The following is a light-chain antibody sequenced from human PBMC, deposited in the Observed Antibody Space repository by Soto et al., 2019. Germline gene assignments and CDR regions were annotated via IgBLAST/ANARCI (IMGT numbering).Light chain of an antibody. CDR1: SSDVGGYNY. Sequence: QSALTQPPSGSGSPGQSVTISCTGTSSDVGGYNYVSWYQQHPGKAPKLMIYEVSKRPSGVPDRFSGSKSGNTASLTVSGLQAEDEADYYCSSYAGSNNQVFGTGTKVTVL. CDR3: SSYAGSNNQV. CDR2: EVS. J-gene: IGLJ1*01. V-gene: IGLV2-8*01.